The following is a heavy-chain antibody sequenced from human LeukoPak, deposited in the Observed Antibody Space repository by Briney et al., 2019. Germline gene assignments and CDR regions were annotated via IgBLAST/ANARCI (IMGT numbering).Heavy chain of an antibody. D-gene: IGHD6-19*01. V-gene: IGHV4-61*08. CDR1: GGSISSGGYY. Sequence: PSETLSLTCTVSGGSISSGGYYWSWIRQPPGKGLEWIGYIYYSGSTNYNPSLKSRVTISVDTSKNQFSLKLSSVTAADTAVYYCAREKIAVAASGAFDIWGQGTMVTVSS. CDR2: IYYSGST. J-gene: IGHJ3*02. CDR3: AREKIAVAASGAFDI.